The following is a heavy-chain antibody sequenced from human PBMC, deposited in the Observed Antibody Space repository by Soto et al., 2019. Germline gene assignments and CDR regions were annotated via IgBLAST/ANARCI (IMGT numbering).Heavy chain of an antibody. V-gene: IGHV5-51*01. Sequence: GESLKISCKASGYSFTSYWIGWVRQMPGKGLEWMGIIYPGDSDTRYSPSFQGQVTISADKSISTAYLQWSSLKASDTAMYYCARRRYCSGGSCQRNYYYYGMDVWGQGTTVTVSS. D-gene: IGHD2-15*01. CDR2: IYPGDSDT. J-gene: IGHJ6*02. CDR3: ARRRYCSGGSCQRNYYYYGMDV. CDR1: GYSFTSYW.